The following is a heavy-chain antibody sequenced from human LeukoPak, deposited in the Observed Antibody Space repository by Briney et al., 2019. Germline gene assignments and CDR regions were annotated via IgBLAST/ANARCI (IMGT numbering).Heavy chain of an antibody. CDR1: LFTFGTYW. CDR2: INQDGSER. CDR3: ARVMAARSFYFDH. J-gene: IGHJ4*02. V-gene: IGHV3-7*01. Sequence: GGSLRLSCAASLFTFGTYWMSWVRQAPGKGLEWVANINQDGSERYLADSLKGRFTVSRDNAKKSLYLEMKSLRAGDSAVYYCARVMAARSFYFDHWGQGTLVTVSS. D-gene: IGHD3-16*02.